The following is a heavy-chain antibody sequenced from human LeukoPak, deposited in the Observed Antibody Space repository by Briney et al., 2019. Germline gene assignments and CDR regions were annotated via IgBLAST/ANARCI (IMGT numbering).Heavy chain of an antibody. V-gene: IGHV3-33*01. CDR1: GFTFSSYG. CDR2: IWYDGSNK. D-gene: IGHD6-19*01. CDR3: ARVGDSSGWYGDAGY. Sequence: PGGSLRLSCPASGFTFSSYGMHWVRQAPGKVLEGVAVIWYDGSNKYYADSVKGRFTISRDNSKNTLYLQMNSLRAEDTAVYYCARVGDSSGWYGDAGYWGQGTLVTVSS. J-gene: IGHJ4*02.